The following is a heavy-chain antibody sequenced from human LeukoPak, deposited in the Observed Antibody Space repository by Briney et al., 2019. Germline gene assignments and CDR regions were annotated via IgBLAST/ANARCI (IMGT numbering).Heavy chain of an antibody. CDR1: GYTFTTYY. V-gene: IGHV1-2*06. CDR2: INPNSGDT. CDR3: LRWEGIWFGDGTDY. D-gene: IGHD3-10*01. Sequence: AASVKVSCKASGYTFTTYYMHWVRQAPGQGLEWMGRINPNSGDTNFAQKFQGRATMTRDTSINTVYMQLSRLRSDDTAVYYCLRWEGIWFGDGTDYWGQGTLVTVSS. J-gene: IGHJ4*02.